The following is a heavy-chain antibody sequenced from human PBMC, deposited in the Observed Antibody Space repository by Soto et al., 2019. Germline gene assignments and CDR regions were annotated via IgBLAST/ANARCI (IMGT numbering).Heavy chain of an antibody. D-gene: IGHD6-6*01. CDR2: ISYDGSNK. CDR3: ASPPSDVDP. V-gene: IGHV3-30-3*01. J-gene: IGHJ5*02. CDR1: GFTFSSYA. Sequence: GGSLRLSCAASGFTFSSYAMHWVRQAPGKGLEWVAVISYDGSNKYYADSVKGRFTISRDNSKNTLYLQMNSLRAEDTAVYYCASPPSDVDPWGQGTLVTVSS.